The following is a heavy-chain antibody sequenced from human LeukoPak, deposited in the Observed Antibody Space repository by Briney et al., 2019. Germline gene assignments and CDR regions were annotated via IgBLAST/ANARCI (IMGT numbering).Heavy chain of an antibody. CDR2: ISSSSSYT. J-gene: IGHJ6*02. CDR3: ARDRAMTTVTAVNYYYYGMGV. Sequence: GGSLRFSCAASGFTFSDYYMSWIRQAPGKGLEWVSYISSSSSYTNYADSVKGRFTISRDNAKNSLYLQMNSLRAEGTAVYYCARDRAMTTVTAVNYYYYGMGVWGQGRTVTVSS. V-gene: IGHV3-11*06. CDR1: GFTFSDYY. D-gene: IGHD4-17*01.